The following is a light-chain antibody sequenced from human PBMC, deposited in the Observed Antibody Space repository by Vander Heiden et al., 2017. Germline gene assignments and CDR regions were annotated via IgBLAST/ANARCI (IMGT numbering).Light chain of an antibody. CDR2: EVN. CDR3: CSYAGTSTWV. J-gene: IGLJ3*02. CDR1: SMYVGNYNR. Sequence: QSALNQPAPGSGAPGQSIPISCTGTSMYVGNYNRVSCYHQDPGKAPTLMICEVNKRPSGSSNRFSGSKSGNTASLTISGLQAEDEANYYCCSYAGTSTWVFGEGTKLTVL. V-gene: IGLV2-23*02.